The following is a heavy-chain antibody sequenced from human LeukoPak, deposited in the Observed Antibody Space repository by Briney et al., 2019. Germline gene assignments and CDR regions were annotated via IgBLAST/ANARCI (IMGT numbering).Heavy chain of an antibody. J-gene: IGHJ5*02. CDR2: INHSGST. V-gene: IGHV4-34*01. D-gene: IGHD4-23*01. Sequence: SETLSLTCAVYGGSFSGYYWSWIRQPPGKGLEWIGEINHSGSTNYNPSLKSRVTISVDTSKNRFSLKLSSVTAADTAVYYCARLYGGNARLAWGQGTLVTVSS. CDR3: ARLYGGNARLA. CDR1: GGSFSGYY.